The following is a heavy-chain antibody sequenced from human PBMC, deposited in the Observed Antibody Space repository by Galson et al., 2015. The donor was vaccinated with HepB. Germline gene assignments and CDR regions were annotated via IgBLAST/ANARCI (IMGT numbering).Heavy chain of an antibody. Sequence: SVKVSCKAFGGTFSSYAISWVRQAPGQGLEWMGGIIPIFGTANYAQKFQGRVTITADESTSTAYMELSSLRSEDTAVYYCARDSSWYQNLNWFDPWGQGTLVTVSS. V-gene: IGHV1-69*13. J-gene: IGHJ5*02. D-gene: IGHD6-13*01. CDR2: IIPIFGTA. CDR3: ARDSSWYQNLNWFDP. CDR1: GGTFSSYA.